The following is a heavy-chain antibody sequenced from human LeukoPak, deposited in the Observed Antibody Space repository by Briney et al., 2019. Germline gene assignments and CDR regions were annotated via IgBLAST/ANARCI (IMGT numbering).Heavy chain of an antibody. J-gene: IGHJ4*02. CDR3: ARDATIFREGYDH. Sequence: LQTLSLTCTVSGASITSDGSSWAWLRQQPDTGLEYIGHNYDMRSCYSHPSLDSRITLSPNTSENQSTLRLSSVTAADTAVSYCARDATIFREGYDHWGQGAPVTVSS. CDR2: NYDMRSC. CDR1: GASITSDGSS. V-gene: IGHV4-31*03. D-gene: IGHD3-10*02.